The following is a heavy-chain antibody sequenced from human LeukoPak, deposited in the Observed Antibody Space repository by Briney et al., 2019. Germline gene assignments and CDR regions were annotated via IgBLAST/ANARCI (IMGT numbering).Heavy chain of an antibody. J-gene: IGHJ4*02. Sequence: GSLRLSFVASGFTFNIYGMNWVRQAPGKGLGWVSVIYSGGSTYYADSVKGRFTISRDNSKNTLYLQMNSLRAEDTAVYYCARDNQQPYFDYWGQGTLVTVSS. V-gene: IGHV3-66*01. CDR1: GFTFNIYG. CDR2: IYSGGST. D-gene: IGHD6-13*01. CDR3: ARDNQQPYFDY.